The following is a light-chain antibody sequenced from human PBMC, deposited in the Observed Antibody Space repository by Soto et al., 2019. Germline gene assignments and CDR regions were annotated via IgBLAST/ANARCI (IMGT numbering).Light chain of an antibody. CDR3: QQYGDSPWT. Sequence: EIELTQSPGTLSLSPGERATLSCRASQSVRNSHLAWYQQKPGQPPRLLISSAASRAPGIPDRFSGSGSGTGFTLSISKLEPEDSALYYCQQYGDSPWTFGLGTKVEI. CDR1: QSVRNSH. CDR2: SAA. V-gene: IGKV3-20*01. J-gene: IGKJ1*01.